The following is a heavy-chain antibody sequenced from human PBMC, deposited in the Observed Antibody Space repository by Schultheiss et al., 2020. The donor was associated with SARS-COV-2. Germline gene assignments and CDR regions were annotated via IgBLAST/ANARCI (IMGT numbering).Heavy chain of an antibody. CDR2: IIPIFGTA. D-gene: IGHD3-10*01. V-gene: IGHV1-69*13. CDR3: ARGVATMVRGVIRLDY. Sequence: SVKVSCKASGYTFTSYGISWVRQAPGQGLEWMGGIIPIFGTANYAQKFQGRVTITADESTSTAYMELSSLRSEDTAVYYCARGVATMVRGVIRLDYWGQGTLVTVSS. J-gene: IGHJ4*02. CDR1: GYTFTSYG.